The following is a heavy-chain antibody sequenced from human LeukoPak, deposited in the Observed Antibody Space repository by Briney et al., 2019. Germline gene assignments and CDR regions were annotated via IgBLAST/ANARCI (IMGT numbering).Heavy chain of an antibody. CDR1: GYTFTSYG. CDR2: ISAYNGNT. V-gene: IGHV1-18*01. J-gene: IGHJ2*01. CDR3: ARDLGSGWSNWYFDL. D-gene: IGHD6-19*01. Sequence: GASVKVSCKASGYTFTSYGISWVRQAPGQGLEWMGWISAYNGNTNYAQKLQGRVTMTTDTSTSTAYMELRSLGSDDTAVYYCARDLGSGWSNWYFDLWGRGTLVTVSS.